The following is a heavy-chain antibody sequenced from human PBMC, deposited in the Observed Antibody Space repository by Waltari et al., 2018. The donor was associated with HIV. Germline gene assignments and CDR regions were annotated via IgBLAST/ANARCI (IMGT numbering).Heavy chain of an antibody. V-gene: IGHV1-18*01. Sequence: QVQLVQSGAEVKKPGASVKVSCKASGYTFTSYGISWVRQAPGQGLEWMGWISAYNGNTNYAQKRQGRGTMTTNTSTSTAYMELRSLRYDDTAVYDCARVCSGWYTGQYYYYGMDVWGQGTTVTVSS. D-gene: IGHD6-19*01. CDR3: ARVCSGWYTGQYYYYGMDV. J-gene: IGHJ6*02. CDR1: GYTFTSYG. CDR2: ISAYNGNT.